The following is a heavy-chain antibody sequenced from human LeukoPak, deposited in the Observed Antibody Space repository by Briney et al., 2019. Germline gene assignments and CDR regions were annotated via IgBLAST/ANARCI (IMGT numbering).Heavy chain of an antibody. J-gene: IGHJ6*02. CDR2: INHSGST. Sequence: SETLSLTCAVYGGSFSGYYWSWIRQSPGKGLEWIGEINHSGSTNYNPSLKSRVTISVDTSKNQFSLKLSSVTAADTAVYYCARGCKSCGSGSYYTRYYYYGMDVWGQGTTVTVSS. V-gene: IGHV4-34*01. CDR1: GGSFSGYY. CDR3: ARGCKSCGSGSYYTRYYYYGMDV. D-gene: IGHD3-10*01.